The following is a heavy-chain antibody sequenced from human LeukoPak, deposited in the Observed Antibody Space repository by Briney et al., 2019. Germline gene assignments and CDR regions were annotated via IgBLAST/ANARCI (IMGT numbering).Heavy chain of an antibody. CDR2: IYYSGST. D-gene: IGHD6-19*01. CDR3: ARVGGLYVAGTFDS. CDR1: GGSISSYY. J-gene: IGHJ3*02. Sequence: SETLSLTCTVSGGSISSYYWSWIRQPPGKGLEWIGYIYYSGSTNYNPSLKSRVTISVDTSKNQFSLKLSSVTAADTAVYYCARVGGLYVAGTFDSWGQGTMVTVSS. V-gene: IGHV4-59*01.